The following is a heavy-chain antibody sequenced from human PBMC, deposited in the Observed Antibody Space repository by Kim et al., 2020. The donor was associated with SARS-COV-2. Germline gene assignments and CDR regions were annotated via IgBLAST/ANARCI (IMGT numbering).Heavy chain of an antibody. CDR3: AREKMSDIVATIYLDY. D-gene: IGHD5-12*01. Sequence: GGSLRLSCAASGFTFSSYAMHWVRQAPGKGLEWVAVISYDGSNKYYADSVKGRFTISRDNSKNTLYLQMNSLRAEDTAVYYCAREKMSDIVATIYLDYWGQGTLVTVSS. CDR1: GFTFSSYA. J-gene: IGHJ4*02. V-gene: IGHV3-30*04. CDR2: ISYDGSNK.